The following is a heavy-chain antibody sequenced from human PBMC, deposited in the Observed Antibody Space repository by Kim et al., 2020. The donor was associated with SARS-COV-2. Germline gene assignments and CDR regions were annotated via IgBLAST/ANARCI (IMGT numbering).Heavy chain of an antibody. CDR3: ARPGVGHRSYYYMDV. J-gene: IGHJ6*03. CDR2: INSDGSST. CDR1: GFTFSSYW. D-gene: IGHD7-27*01. V-gene: IGHV3-74*01. Sequence: GGSLRLSCAASGFTFSSYWMHWVRQAPGKGLVWVSRINSDGSSTSYADSVKGRFTISRDNAKNTLYLQMNSLRAEDTAVYYCARPGVGHRSYYYMDVWGKGTTVTVSS.